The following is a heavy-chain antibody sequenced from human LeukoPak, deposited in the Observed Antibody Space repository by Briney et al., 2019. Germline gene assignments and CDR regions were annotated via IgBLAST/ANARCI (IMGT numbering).Heavy chain of an antibody. D-gene: IGHD3-10*01. CDR1: GGSLSTYY. CDR3: ARYGGFFDY. Sequence: SETLSLTCTVSGGSLSTYYWSWIRQPPGKGLEWIGYIYNSGSTNYSPSLRSRVTISVDTSKNQFSLKLSSVTAADTAVYYCARYGGFFDYWGQGTLVTVSS. J-gene: IGHJ4*02. V-gene: IGHV4-59*01. CDR2: IYNSGST.